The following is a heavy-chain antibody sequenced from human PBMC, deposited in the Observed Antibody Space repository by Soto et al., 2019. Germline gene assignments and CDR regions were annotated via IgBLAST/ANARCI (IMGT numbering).Heavy chain of an antibody. D-gene: IGHD3-3*01. CDR1: GGSISSGSYS. CDR2: IYHSGST. V-gene: IGHV4-30-2*01. CDR3: ARDHYDPGPGWFDP. Sequence: QLQLQESGSGLVKPSQTLSLTCVVFGGSISSGSYSWSWIRQPPGKVLEWIGYIYHSGSTYYNPSLKSRVTISVDNSKNQFALKLSSVTAADTAVYYCARDHYDPGPGWFDPWGQGTLVTVSS. J-gene: IGHJ5*02.